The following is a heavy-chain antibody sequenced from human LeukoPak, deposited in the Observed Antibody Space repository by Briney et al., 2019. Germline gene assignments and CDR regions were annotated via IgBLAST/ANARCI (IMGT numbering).Heavy chain of an antibody. CDR3: ARDLVWFGEPKGYYNYMDV. CDR2: ISSSSSYI. V-gene: IGHV3-21*01. Sequence: PGGSLRLSCAASGFTVSGYSMSWVRQAPGKGLEWVSSISSSSSYIYYADSVKGRFTISRDNAKNSLYLQMNTLRAEDTAVYYCARDLVWFGEPKGYYNYMDVWGKGTTVTVSS. D-gene: IGHD3-10*01. J-gene: IGHJ6*03. CDR1: GFTVSGYS.